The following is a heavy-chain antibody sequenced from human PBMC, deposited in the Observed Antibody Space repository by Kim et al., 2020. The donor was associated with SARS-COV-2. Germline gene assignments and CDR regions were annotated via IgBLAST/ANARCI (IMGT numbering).Heavy chain of an antibody. J-gene: IGHJ6*03. V-gene: IGHV1-8*01. CDR2: MNPNSGNT. CDR3: AGGHLKSIVVVIAPRPYYYFMAV. D-gene: IGHD2-21*01. CDR1: GYTFTSYD. Sequence: ASVKVSCKASGYTFTSYDINWVRQATGQGLEWMGWMNPNSGNTGHAQKFQGRVTMTRNTSISTAYMELSSLRSEDTAVYYCAGGHLKSIVVVIAPRPYYYFMAVWSKGTTLTVSS.